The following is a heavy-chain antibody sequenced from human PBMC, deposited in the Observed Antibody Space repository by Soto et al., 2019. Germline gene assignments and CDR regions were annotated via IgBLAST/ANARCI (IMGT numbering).Heavy chain of an antibody. CDR3: ARDRISMVRGVMRGYYYGMDV. V-gene: IGHV4-59*01. D-gene: IGHD3-10*01. CDR1: GGSISSYY. J-gene: IGHJ6*02. Sequence: SETLSLTCTVSGGSISSYYWTWIRQPPGKGLEWIWFIYYSGSTNYNPSLKSRVTISVDTSKNQFSLKLSSVTTADTAVYYCARDRISMVRGVMRGYYYGMDVWGQGTTVTVSS. CDR2: IYYSGST.